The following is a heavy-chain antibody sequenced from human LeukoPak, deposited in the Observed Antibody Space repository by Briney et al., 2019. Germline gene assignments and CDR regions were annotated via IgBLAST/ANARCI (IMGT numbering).Heavy chain of an antibody. CDR1: GDSVSSKSAA. CDR2: TYYRSTWGH. Sequence: SQTLSLTCAISGDSVSSKSAAWNWIRQSPSRGLEWLGRTYYRSTWGHDYALSVKSRTTIAPDTSKNQFSLHLNSVTPEDTAVYYCARDILGEGSTWGQGTLVTVSS. V-gene: IGHV6-1*01. J-gene: IGHJ5*02. CDR3: ARDILGEGST.